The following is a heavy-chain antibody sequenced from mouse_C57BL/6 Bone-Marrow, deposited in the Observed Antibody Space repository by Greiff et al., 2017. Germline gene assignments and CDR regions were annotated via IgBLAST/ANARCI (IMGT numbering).Heavy chain of an antibody. CDR2: IYPTSGRT. CDR3: ARAGPLGRSFDY. D-gene: IGHD4-1*01. Sequence: QVQLQQPGAELVKPGASVKMSCKASGYTFTSYWLTWVKQRPGQGLEWIGDIYPTSGRTNYNAKFKSKAILTVDTSSNTAYRQLSSLTSEDSAVFYGARAGPLGRSFDYWGQGTTLTVSS. J-gene: IGHJ2*01. V-gene: IGHV1-55*01. CDR1: GYTFTSYW.